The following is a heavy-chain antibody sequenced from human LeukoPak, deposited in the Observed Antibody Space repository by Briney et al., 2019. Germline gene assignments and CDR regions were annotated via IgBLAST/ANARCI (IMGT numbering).Heavy chain of an antibody. J-gene: IGHJ4*02. CDR3: ASPPAGSSSWYGFDY. Sequence: SETLSLTCTVSGGSISSYYWSWIRQPPGKGLEWIGYIYYSGSTNYNPSLKSRVTISVDTSKNQFSLKLSSVTAADTAVHYCASPPAGSSSWYGFDYWGQGTLVTVSS. V-gene: IGHV4-59*01. CDR2: IYYSGST. CDR1: GGSISSYY. D-gene: IGHD6-13*01.